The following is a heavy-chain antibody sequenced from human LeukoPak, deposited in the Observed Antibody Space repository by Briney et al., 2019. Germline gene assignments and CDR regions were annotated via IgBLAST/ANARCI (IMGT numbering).Heavy chain of an antibody. V-gene: IGHV4-4*07. Sequence: SETLSLTCTVSGGSITGYYWNWIRQPAGQGLEWLGRVYSSGVGNYNPSLTSRVTMSVDTSKNQFSLKLTSLTAADTAVYYCARDEFLHEIDSSGYFVYWGQGTLVTVSS. CDR1: GGSITGYY. D-gene: IGHD3-22*01. CDR2: VYSSGVG. J-gene: IGHJ4*02. CDR3: ARDEFLHEIDSSGYFVY.